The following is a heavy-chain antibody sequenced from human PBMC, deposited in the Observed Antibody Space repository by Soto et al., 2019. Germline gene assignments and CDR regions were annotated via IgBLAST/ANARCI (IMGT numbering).Heavy chain of an antibody. D-gene: IGHD2-2*01. V-gene: IGHV3-7*03. CDR3: VKDGGYCSSATCYSPRNHYFDS. J-gene: IGHJ4*02. CDR2: IKFDGSEK. CDR1: GFSFSDYW. Sequence: GGSLRLSCVASGFSFSDYWMSWVRQAPGKGPEWVANIKFDGSEKQYVDSVRGRFSISRDNFRNSLFLQMNSLRAGDTAIYYCVKDGGYCSSATCYSPRNHYFDSWGQGTLVTVSS.